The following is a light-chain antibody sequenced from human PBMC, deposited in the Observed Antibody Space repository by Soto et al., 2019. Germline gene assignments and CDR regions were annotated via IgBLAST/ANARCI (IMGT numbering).Light chain of an antibody. CDR1: QSVSSSF. V-gene: IGKV3-20*01. CDR2: GAS. J-gene: IGKJ1*01. CDR3: QQYGSSPWT. Sequence: EIVLTQSPGTLSLSPGERATLSCRASQSVSSSFLAWYQQKPDQAPRLLIYGASSRATGIPDRFSGSGSGTDFTLTITRLEPEDFAVYYCQQYGSSPWTFGQGTKGEIK.